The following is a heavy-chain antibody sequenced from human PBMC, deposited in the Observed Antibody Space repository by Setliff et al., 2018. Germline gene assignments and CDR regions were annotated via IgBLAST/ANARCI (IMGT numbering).Heavy chain of an antibody. J-gene: IGHJ6*03. CDR3: ATEGGSTITRHYMDV. D-gene: IGHD4-4*01. CDR2: IIPVFGAT. CDR1: GGSFSTYA. V-gene: IGHV1-69*05. Sequence: SVKVSCKASGGSFSTYAISWVRQAPGQGLEWLGGIIPVFGATNYAQKFQGRLTITTDKPTTTAYMELSSLRSDDTAVYYCATEGGSTITRHYMDVWGKGTTVTV.